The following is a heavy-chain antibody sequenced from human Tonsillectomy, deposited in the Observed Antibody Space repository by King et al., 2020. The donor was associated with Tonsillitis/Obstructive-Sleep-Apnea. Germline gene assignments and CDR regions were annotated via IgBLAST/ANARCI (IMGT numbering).Heavy chain of an antibody. CDR1: GFSFSDYY. V-gene: IGHV3-11*06. CDR3: ARDLKAVAANTAGY. CDR2: ISSSSSYT. Sequence: QLVQSGGGLVKPGGSLRLSCAASGFSFSDYYMSWIRQAPGKGLEWVSYISSSSSYTSYADSVKGRFTISRDNAKNSLYLQMNSLRAEDTALYYCARDLKAVAANTAGYWGQGTLVTVSS. J-gene: IGHJ4*02. D-gene: IGHD6-19*01.